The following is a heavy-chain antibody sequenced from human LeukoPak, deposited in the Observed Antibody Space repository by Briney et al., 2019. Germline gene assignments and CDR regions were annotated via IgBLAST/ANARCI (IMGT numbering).Heavy chain of an antibody. CDR1: GFTFSSYA. V-gene: IGHV3-30*04. D-gene: IGHD6-19*01. CDR3: ARDLSPGIAVAGRFDY. CDR2: ISYDGSNK. J-gene: IGHJ4*02. Sequence: GASLRLVCAASGFTFSSYAMHWVRQAPGKGLEWVAVISYDGSNKYYADSVKGRFNISRDNSKNTLYLQMNSPRAEDTAVYYCARDLSPGIAVAGRFDYWGQGTLVTVSS.